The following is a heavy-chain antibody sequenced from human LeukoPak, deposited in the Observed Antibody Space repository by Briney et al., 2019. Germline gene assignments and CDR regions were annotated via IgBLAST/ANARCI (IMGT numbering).Heavy chain of an antibody. CDR3: ARPTYGDYEPFFDY. D-gene: IGHD4-17*01. J-gene: IGHJ4*02. V-gene: IGHV3-21*01. CDR2: ISSSSTYI. CDR1: GFTFSSYS. Sequence: GGSLRLSRAASGFTFSSYSMNWVRQAPGKGLEWVSSISSSSTYIYYADSVKGRFTISRDNAKNSLYLQMNSLRAEDTAVYYCARPTYGDYEPFFDYWGQGTLVTVSS.